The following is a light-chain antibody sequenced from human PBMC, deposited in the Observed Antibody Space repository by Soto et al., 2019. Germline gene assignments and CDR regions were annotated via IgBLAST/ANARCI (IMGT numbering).Light chain of an antibody. CDR1: QSVSSSY. V-gene: IGKV3-20*01. CDR2: AAS. Sequence: IVLTQSPGTLSLSPGERATLSCRASQSVSSSYLAWYQQKPGQAPRLLIYAASSRATGIPDRFSASGSGTDFTLTISRLEPEDFAVYYCQQYGSSPYTFGQGTKLEMK. J-gene: IGKJ2*01. CDR3: QQYGSSPYT.